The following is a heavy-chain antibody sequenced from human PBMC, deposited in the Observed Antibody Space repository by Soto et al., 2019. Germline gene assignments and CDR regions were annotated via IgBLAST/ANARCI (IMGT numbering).Heavy chain of an antibody. D-gene: IGHD3-16*01. CDR2: ISPYTGNT. V-gene: IGHV1-18*01. CDR1: GYIFVNYG. Sequence: QVQLVQSGDEVKKPGASVKVSCKASGYIFVNYGIAWVRQAPGQGLEWMGWISPYTGNTHSATKVQGRLTMTTDTSTRTAYMDLGGLTSDETGVYYCVMVDYYVTPTPQDGWGQGTTVTVSS. J-gene: IGHJ6*02. CDR3: VMVDYYVTPTPQDG.